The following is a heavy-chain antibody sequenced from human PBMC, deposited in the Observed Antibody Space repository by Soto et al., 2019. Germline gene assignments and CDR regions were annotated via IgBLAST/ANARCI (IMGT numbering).Heavy chain of an antibody. CDR3: ATRPPAFDY. D-gene: IGHD6-6*01. CDR1: GYTFTNYG. CDR2: ITTDKGKT. J-gene: IGHJ4*02. V-gene: IGHV1-18*01. Sequence: ASVKVSCKTSGYTFTNYGISWVRQAPGQGLEWMGWITTDKGKTTYAQKFQGRVTMTTDTSTSTAYMELRSLRSDDTAMYYCATRPPAFDYWGQRTPVPVSS.